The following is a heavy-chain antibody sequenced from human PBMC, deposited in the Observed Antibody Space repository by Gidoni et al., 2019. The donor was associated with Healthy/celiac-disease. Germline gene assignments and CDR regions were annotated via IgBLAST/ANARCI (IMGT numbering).Heavy chain of an antibody. D-gene: IGHD4-17*01. CDR3: ARDPHCYGDYYYYGMDV. J-gene: IGHJ6*02. Sequence: QVQLVQSGAEVKKPGSSVQVTCKASVGTFSSYAISWVRQAPGQGLEWMGGIIPIFGTANYAQKFQGRVTITADESTSTAYMELSSLRSEDTAVYYCARDPHCYGDYYYYGMDVWGQGTTVTVSS. V-gene: IGHV1-69*01. CDR2: IIPIFGTA. CDR1: VGTFSSYA.